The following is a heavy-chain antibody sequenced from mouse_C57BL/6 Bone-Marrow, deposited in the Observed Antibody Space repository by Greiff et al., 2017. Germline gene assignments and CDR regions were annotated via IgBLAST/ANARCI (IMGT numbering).Heavy chain of an antibody. CDR3: ARKANWDPYYYAMDY. Sequence: QVQLKQPGAELVRPGSSVKLSCKASGYTFTSYWMHWVKQRPIQGLEWIGNIDPSDSETHYNQKFKDKATLTVDKSSSTAYMQLSSLTSEDSAVYYCARKANWDPYYYAMDYWGQGTSVTVSS. J-gene: IGHJ4*01. CDR1: GYTFTSYW. D-gene: IGHD4-1*01. V-gene: IGHV1-52*01. CDR2: IDPSDSET.